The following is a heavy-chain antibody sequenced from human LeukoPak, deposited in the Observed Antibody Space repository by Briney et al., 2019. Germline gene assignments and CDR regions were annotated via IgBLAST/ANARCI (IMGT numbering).Heavy chain of an antibody. V-gene: IGHV1-8*01. CDR2: MNTNSVNT. CDR1: GYTFTSYD. D-gene: IGHD1-26*01. Sequence: GASVKVSCKASGYTFTSYDINWVRQATGQGLEWMGWMNTNSVNTGYAQKFQGRVTMTRNTSISTAYMELSSLRSEDTAMYYCARGVGTTIGYYYYYMDVWGKGTTVTVSS. J-gene: IGHJ6*03. CDR3: ARGVGTTIGYYYYYMDV.